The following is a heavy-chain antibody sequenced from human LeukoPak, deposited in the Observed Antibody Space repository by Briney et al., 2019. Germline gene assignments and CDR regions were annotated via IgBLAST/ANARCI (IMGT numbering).Heavy chain of an antibody. V-gene: IGHV3-48*03. CDR3: AKDPEYQLLSRFDP. CDR1: GLTFSSYE. D-gene: IGHD2-2*01. J-gene: IGHJ5*02. Sequence: GGSLRLSCAASGLTFSSYEMNWVRQAPGKGLEWVSYISSSGSTIYYADSVKGRFTISRDNAKNSLYLQMNSLRAEDTAVYYCAKDPEYQLLSRFDPWGQGTLVTVSS. CDR2: ISSSGSTI.